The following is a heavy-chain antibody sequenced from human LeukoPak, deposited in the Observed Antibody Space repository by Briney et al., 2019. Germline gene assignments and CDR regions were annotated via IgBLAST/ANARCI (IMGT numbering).Heavy chain of an antibody. CDR2: IYYSGST. D-gene: IGHD3-9*01. V-gene: IGHV4-30-4*01. CDR1: GGSISSGDYY. Sequence: SETLSPTCTVSGGSISSGDYYWSWIRQPPGKGLEWIGYIYYSGSTYYNPSLKSRVTISVDTSKNQFSLKLSSVTAADTAVYYCARTARYGTFDYWGQGTLVTVSS. CDR3: ARTARYGTFDY. J-gene: IGHJ4*02.